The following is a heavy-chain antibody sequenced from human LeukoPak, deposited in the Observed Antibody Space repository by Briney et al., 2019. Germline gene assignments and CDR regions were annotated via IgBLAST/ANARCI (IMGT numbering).Heavy chain of an antibody. CDR2: FNPNSGGT. V-gene: IGHV1-2*02. D-gene: IGHD3-9*01. CDR1: GSTFTGYY. Sequence: ASVKLSCKASGSTFTGYYMHWVRQAPGQGLEWMGGFNPNSGGTNYAQKFQGRVTMTRDTSISTAYMELSRLRSDDTAVYYGARDYDILTGYYMLPGHWGQGTLVTVSS. J-gene: IGHJ4*02. CDR3: ARDYDILTGYYMLPGH.